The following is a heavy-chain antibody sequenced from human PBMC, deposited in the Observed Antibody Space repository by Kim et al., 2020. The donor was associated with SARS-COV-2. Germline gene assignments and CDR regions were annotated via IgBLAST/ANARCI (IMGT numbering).Heavy chain of an antibody. J-gene: IGHJ4*02. Sequence: YNPSLKSRFTISVDTSKNQFSLKLSSVTAADTAVYYCARVSGWYPRFFDYWGQGTLVTVSS. V-gene: IGHV4-34*01. D-gene: IGHD6-19*01. CDR3: ARVSGWYPRFFDY.